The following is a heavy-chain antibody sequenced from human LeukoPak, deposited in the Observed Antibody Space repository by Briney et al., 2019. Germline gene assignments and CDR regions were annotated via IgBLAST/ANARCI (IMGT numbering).Heavy chain of an antibody. D-gene: IGHD2-21*02. V-gene: IGHV4-38-2*01. CDR3: ARAGVTPTYFDY. J-gene: IGHJ4*02. CDR2: IYCSGST. Sequence: PSETLSLTCAVSGYSMSSGYYWGWIGQPPGKGLAWIWSIYCSGSTYYNPALKSRVTISIDTYKNQFTLKLRSVTAADTAVYYCARAGVTPTYFDYWGQGALVTVSS. CDR1: GYSMSSGYY.